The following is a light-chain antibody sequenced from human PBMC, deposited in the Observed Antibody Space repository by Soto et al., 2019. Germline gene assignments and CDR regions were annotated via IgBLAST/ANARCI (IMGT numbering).Light chain of an antibody. Sequence: EIVLTQSPATLSLSPGERATLSCRASQSVSSYLAWYQQKPGQAPRLLIYDASNRATGIPARFSGSGSGTVFTLTISSLEAEDFAVYYCQQRSNWPPRGTFGPGTKVDIK. J-gene: IGKJ3*01. CDR3: QQRSNWPPRGT. V-gene: IGKV3-11*01. CDR2: DAS. CDR1: QSVSSY.